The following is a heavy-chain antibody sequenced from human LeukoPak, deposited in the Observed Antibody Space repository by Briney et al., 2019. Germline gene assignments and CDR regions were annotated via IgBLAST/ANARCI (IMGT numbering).Heavy chain of an antibody. CDR1: GYTFTGYY. J-gene: IGHJ4*02. CDR3: ARSLLWFGETYYFDY. D-gene: IGHD3-10*01. Sequence: ASVKVSCKASGYTFTGYYMHWVRQAPGQGLEWMGWINPNSGGTNYAQKFQGRVTMTRDTSISTAYMELSRLRSDDTAVYYCARSLLWFGETYYFDYWGQGTLVTVPS. CDR2: INPNSGGT. V-gene: IGHV1-2*02.